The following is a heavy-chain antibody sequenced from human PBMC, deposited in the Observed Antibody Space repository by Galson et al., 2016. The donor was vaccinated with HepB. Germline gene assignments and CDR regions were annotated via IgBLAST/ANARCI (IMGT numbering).Heavy chain of an antibody. V-gene: IGHV3-23*01. J-gene: IGHJ6*02. CDR1: GFTFGNYV. D-gene: IGHD5-24*01. CDR2: ITNIGGNT. CDR3: ARDPMATRYYYYGMDV. Sequence: SLRLSCAASGFTFGNYVMSWVRQAPGKGLEWVSSITNIGGNTYYADSVKGRFTISRDNSKNTLYRQMNSLRAEDTAVYYCARDPMATRYYYYGMDVWGQGTTVTVSS.